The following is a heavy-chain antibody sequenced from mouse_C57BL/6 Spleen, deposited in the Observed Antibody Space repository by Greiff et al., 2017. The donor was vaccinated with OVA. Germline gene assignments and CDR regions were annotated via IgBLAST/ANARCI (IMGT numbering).Heavy chain of an antibody. CDR2: IDPNSGGT. CDR1: GYTFTSYW. CDR3: ARSTYYFDY. V-gene: IGHV1-72*01. J-gene: IGHJ2*01. Sequence: VQLQQPGAELVKPGASVKLSCKASGYTFTSYWMHWVKQRPGRGLERIGRIDPNSGGTKYNEKFKNKATLTVDKPSSTAYMQLSSLTSEDSAVYYCARSTYYFDYWGQGTTLTVSS.